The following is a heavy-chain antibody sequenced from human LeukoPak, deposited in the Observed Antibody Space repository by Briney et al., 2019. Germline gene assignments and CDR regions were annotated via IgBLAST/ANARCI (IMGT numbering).Heavy chain of an antibody. D-gene: IGHD1-14*01. CDR2: IKQDGSEK. Sequence: GGSLRLSCAASEFTFSTYSMNWVRQAPGKGLEWVANIKQDGSEKYYVDSVKGRFTISRDNAKNSLYLQLNSLRAEDTAVYYCARDRNLDYWGQGTLVTASS. V-gene: IGHV3-7*01. J-gene: IGHJ4*02. CDR3: ARDRNLDY. CDR1: EFTFSTYS.